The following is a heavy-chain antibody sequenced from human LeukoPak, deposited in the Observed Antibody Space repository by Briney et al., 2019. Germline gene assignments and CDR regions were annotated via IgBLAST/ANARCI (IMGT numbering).Heavy chain of an antibody. V-gene: IGHV1-2*02. CDR3: ARDRAVAAYDAFDI. CDR1: GYTFTGYY. Sequence: ASVKVSCKASGYTFTGYYMHWVRQAPGQGLEWMGWINPNSGGTNYAQKFQGRVTMTRDTSISTAYMELSRLRSDDTAVYYCARDRAVAAYDAFDIWGQGTMVTVSS. D-gene: IGHD6-19*01. J-gene: IGHJ3*02. CDR2: INPNSGGT.